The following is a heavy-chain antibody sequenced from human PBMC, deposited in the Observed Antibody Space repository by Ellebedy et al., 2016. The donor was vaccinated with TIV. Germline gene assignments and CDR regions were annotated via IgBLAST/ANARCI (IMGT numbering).Heavy chain of an antibody. CDR3: AREGWELPHDAFDI. CDR2: IYTSGST. Sequence: SETLSLTCTVSGGSISSYYWSRIRQPAGKGLEWIGRIYTSGSTNYNPSLKSRVTMSVDTSKNQFSLKLSSVTAADTAVYYCAREGWELPHDAFDIWGQGTMVTVSS. V-gene: IGHV4-4*07. CDR1: GGSISSYY. D-gene: IGHD1-26*01. J-gene: IGHJ3*02.